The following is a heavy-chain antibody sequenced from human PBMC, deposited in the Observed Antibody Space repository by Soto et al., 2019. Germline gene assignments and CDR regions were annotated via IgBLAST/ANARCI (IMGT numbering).Heavy chain of an antibody. Sequence: GGSLRLSCAASGFTFSSYGMHWVRQAPGKGLEWVAVIWYDGSNKYYADSVKGRFTISRDNSKNTLYLQMNSLRAEDTAVYYCARAGIVGFWYFDLWGRGTLVTVSS. CDR1: GFTFSSYG. V-gene: IGHV3-33*01. D-gene: IGHD1-26*01. CDR3: ARAGIVGFWYFDL. J-gene: IGHJ2*01. CDR2: IWYDGSNK.